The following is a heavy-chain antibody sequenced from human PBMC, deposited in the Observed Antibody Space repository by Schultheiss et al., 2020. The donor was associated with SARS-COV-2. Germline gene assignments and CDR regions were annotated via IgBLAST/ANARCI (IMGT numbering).Heavy chain of an antibody. Sequence: SETLSLTCTVSGGSISSYYWSWIRQPPGKGLEWIGYIYYSGSTNYNPSLKSRVTISVDTSKNQFSLKLSSVTAADTAVYYCARDSGTYYGSGSSNSENYYYYGMDVWGQGTTVTVAS. CDR2: IYYSGST. D-gene: IGHD3-10*01. V-gene: IGHV4-59*01. CDR1: GGSISSYY. J-gene: IGHJ6*02. CDR3: ARDSGTYYGSGSSNSENYYYYGMDV.